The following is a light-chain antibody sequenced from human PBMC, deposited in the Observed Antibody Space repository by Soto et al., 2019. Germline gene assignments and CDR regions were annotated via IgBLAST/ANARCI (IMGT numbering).Light chain of an antibody. Sequence: QSALTQPPSVSGAPGQRVTISCIGSSSNIGAGYDVHWYQQLPGTAPKLLIYGNSNRPSGVPDRFSGSKSGTSASLAITGLQAEDEADYYCQSYDSSLSGSVFGTGTKLTVL. J-gene: IGLJ1*01. CDR2: GNS. V-gene: IGLV1-40*01. CDR3: QSYDSSLSGSV. CDR1: SSNIGAGYD.